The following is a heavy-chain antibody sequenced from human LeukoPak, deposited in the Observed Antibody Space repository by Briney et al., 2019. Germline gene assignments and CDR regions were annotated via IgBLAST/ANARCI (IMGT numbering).Heavy chain of an antibody. V-gene: IGHV3-23*01. D-gene: IGHD4-17*01. Sequence: PGGSLRLSCAASGFTVNNYSMSWVRQAPGKGLEWVSAICGGGETTYYVDSANGRFTISRDNSQNTLSLQMNSLRAEDTAVYYCARDYADYVGYFFFDYWGQGTLVTVSS. CDR1: GFTVNNYS. CDR3: ARDYADYVGYFFFDY. J-gene: IGHJ4*02. CDR2: ICGGGETT.